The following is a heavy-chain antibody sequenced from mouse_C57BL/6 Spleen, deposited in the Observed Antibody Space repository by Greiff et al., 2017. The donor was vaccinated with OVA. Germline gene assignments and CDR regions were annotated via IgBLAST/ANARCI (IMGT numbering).Heavy chain of an antibody. V-gene: IGHV5-4*01. CDR2: ISDGGSYT. J-gene: IGHJ3*01. Sequence: EVKLVESGGGLVKPGGSLKLSCAASGFTFSSYAMSWVRQTPEKRLEWVATISDGGSYTDYADNVKGRFTISRDNAKNNLYLQMSHLKSEDTAMYYCARDELAYWGQGTLVTVSA. D-gene: IGHD1-3*01. CDR1: GFTFSSYA. CDR3: ARDELAY.